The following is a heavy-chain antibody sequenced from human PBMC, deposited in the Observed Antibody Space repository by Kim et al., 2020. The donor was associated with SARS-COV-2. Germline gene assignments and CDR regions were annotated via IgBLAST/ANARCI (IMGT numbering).Heavy chain of an antibody. Sequence: SETLSLTCTVSGGSISSYYWSWIRQPPGKGLEWIGYIYYSGSTNYNPSLKSRVTISVDTSKNQFSLKLSSVTAADTAVYYCANSIAVAGPYWYFDLWGRGTLVTVSS. J-gene: IGHJ2*01. D-gene: IGHD6-19*01. V-gene: IGHV4-59*01. CDR2: IYYSGST. CDR1: GGSISSYY. CDR3: ANSIAVAGPYWYFDL.